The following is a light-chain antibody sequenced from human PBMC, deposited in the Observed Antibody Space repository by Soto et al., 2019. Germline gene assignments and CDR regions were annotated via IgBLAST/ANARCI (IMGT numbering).Light chain of an antibody. CDR1: HNDIGTYDY. CDR2: GVT. Sequence: QSALTQPTSVSGSPGQWITISCTGNHNDIGTYDYVSWYQQHPGRAPRLLIHGVTTRPSGISGRFSASKSGLTASLTISGLQPEDEADYYCSSLTSNRIYVFGPGTKVTVL. V-gene: IGLV2-14*03. J-gene: IGLJ1*01. CDR3: SSLTSNRIYV.